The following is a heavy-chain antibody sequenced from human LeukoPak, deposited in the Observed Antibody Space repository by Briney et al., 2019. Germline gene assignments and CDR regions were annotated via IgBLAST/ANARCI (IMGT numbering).Heavy chain of an antibody. CDR2: IYYSGST. D-gene: IGHD3-22*01. CDR3: ARDQLYDSSGYHPEIY. CDR1: GGSISSYY. J-gene: IGHJ4*02. V-gene: IGHV4-59*12. Sequence: SETLSLTCTVSGGSISSYYWSWIRQPPGKGLEWIGYIYYSGSTNYNPSLKSRVTISVDTSKNQFSLKLSSVTAADTAVYYCARDQLYDSSGYHPEIYWGQGTLVTVSS.